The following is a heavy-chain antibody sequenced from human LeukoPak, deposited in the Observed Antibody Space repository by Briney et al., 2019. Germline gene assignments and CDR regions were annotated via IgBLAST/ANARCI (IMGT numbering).Heavy chain of an antibody. CDR2: IYSGGST. Sequence: GGSLRLSCAASGFTVSSNYMSWVRQAPGKGLEWVSVIYSGGSTYYADSVKGRFTISRDNSKNTLYLQMNSLRTEDTAVYYCARDSAPQGLGELDYWGQGTLVTVSS. J-gene: IGHJ4*02. D-gene: IGHD1-1*01. CDR1: GFTVSSNY. V-gene: IGHV3-66*01. CDR3: ARDSAPQGLGELDY.